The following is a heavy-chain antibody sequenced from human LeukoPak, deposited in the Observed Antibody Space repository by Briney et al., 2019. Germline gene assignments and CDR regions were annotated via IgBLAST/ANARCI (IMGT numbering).Heavy chain of an antibody. J-gene: IGHJ6*02. Sequence: PGGSPRLSCAASGFTFSSYAMSWFRQTPGKGLEWVSAISGSGDRTYYAESVKGRFSISRDNSKNTLYLQMHSLRAEDTAVYYCGKRELWHGSGEDAWGQGTTVTVSS. CDR3: GKRELWHGSGEDA. CDR1: GFTFSSYA. CDR2: ISGSGDRT. V-gene: IGHV3-23*01. D-gene: IGHD3-10*01.